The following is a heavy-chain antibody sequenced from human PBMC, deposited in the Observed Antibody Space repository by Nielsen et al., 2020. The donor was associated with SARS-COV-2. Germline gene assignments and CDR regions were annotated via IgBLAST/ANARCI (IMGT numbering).Heavy chain of an antibody. V-gene: IGHV3-15*01. J-gene: IGHJ4*02. D-gene: IGHD3-16*02. CDR1: GITFSNAW. CDR3: TTDRVYDYVWGSYRHVDY. Sequence: LSLTCAASGITFSNAWMSWVRQAPGKGLEWVGRIKSKTDGGTTDYAAPVKGRFTISRDDSKNTLYLQMNSLKTEDTAVYYCTTDRVYDYVWGSYRHVDYWGQGTLVTVSS. CDR2: IKSKTDGGTT.